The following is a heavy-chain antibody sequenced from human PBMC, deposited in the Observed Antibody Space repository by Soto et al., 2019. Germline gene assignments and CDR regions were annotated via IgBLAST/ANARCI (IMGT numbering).Heavy chain of an antibody. V-gene: IGHV1-3*01. CDR3: VLLTSWLPFDY. CDR2: INVGNGNT. D-gene: IGHD2-2*01. J-gene: IGHJ4*02. CDR1: GYSFTSYP. Sequence: QVQLVQSGAEVKKPGASVKVSCRASGYSFTSYPVHWVRQAPGQRLEWMGWINVGNGNTKSSQKFQGRVTFTRDTSASTAYMELSSLRSEDTAVYYCVLLTSWLPFDYWGQGTLVTVSS.